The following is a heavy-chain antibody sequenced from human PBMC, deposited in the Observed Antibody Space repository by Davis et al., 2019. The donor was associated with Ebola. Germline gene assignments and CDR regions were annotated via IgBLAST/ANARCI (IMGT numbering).Heavy chain of an antibody. Sequence: ASVKVSCKASGGTFSSHAVSWVRQAPGQGLEWMGQINPSTGGTKFAQKFQGRVTMTRDTSISTAYPELSRLRSDDTAVYFCARDSFGGYYSFDNWGQGTPVSVSS. D-gene: IGHD5-12*01. CDR3: ARDSFGGYYSFDN. CDR1: GGTFSSHA. V-gene: IGHV1-2*06. CDR2: INPSTGGT. J-gene: IGHJ4*02.